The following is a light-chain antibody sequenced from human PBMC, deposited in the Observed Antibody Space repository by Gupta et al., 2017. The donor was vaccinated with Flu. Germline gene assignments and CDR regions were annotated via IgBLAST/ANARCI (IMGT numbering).Light chain of an antibody. Sequence: DIVMSQSPDYLAVSLGERATINCKSCRGILYSSNNKNYLAWYQQKPGQPPKLLIYWASTRESGVPDRFNGSGSGTDFTLTISSLQAEDVAVYYCQQCYSTPRTFGQGTKVEIK. CDR1: RGILYSSNNKNY. CDR2: WAS. J-gene: IGKJ1*01. CDR3: QQCYSTPRT. V-gene: IGKV4-1*01.